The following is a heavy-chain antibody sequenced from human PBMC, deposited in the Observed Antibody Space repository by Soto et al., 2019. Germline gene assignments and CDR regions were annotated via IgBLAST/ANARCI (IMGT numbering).Heavy chain of an antibody. Sequence: GGSLRLSCAASGFTVSSNYMSWVRQAPGKGLEWVSVIYSGGSTYYADSVKGRFTISRDNSKNTLYLQMNSLRAEDTAVYYCARDRSEMGIMITFGGVITASHFDYWGQGTLVTVSS. CDR1: GFTVSSNY. J-gene: IGHJ4*02. CDR3: ARDRSEMGIMITFGGVITASHFDY. CDR2: IYSGGST. V-gene: IGHV3-53*01. D-gene: IGHD3-16*02.